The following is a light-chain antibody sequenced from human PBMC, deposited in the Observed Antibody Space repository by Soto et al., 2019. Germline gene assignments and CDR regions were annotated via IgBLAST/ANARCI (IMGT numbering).Light chain of an antibody. CDR1: QAISVS. CDR2: DAS. Sequence: IQMTQSPSTLSASVGDTVTISCRASQAISVSLAWYRQKPGKAPNLLIYDASTLQEGVPSRFSSSGSGTEFTLTVTRLQPDDFATYFCQQYEKYSTFGHGTKVDVK. CDR3: QQYEKYST. J-gene: IGKJ1*01. V-gene: IGKV1-5*01.